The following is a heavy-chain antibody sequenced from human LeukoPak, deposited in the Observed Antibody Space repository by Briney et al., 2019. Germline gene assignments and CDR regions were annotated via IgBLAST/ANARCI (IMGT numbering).Heavy chain of an antibody. CDR3: AKGDCSSTSCYRGLRFLEWLSPAYFDY. J-gene: IGHJ4*02. CDR2: ISGSGGST. D-gene: IGHD2-2*02. Sequence: GGSLRLSCAASGFTFSSYAMSWVRQAPGKGLEWVSAISGSGGSTYYADSVKGRFTISRDNSKDTLYLQMNSLRAEDTAVYYCAKGDCSSTSCYRGLRFLEWLSPAYFDYWGQGTLVTVSS. CDR1: GFTFSSYA. V-gene: IGHV3-23*01.